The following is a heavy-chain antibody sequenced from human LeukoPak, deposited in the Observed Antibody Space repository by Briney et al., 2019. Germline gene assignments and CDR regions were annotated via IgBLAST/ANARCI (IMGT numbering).Heavy chain of an antibody. Sequence: GASVKVSCKASRDTFTRCAFSWVRQAPGQGLEWMGGIIPIFGTANYAQKFQGRVTITTDESTSTAYMELSSLRSEDTAVYYCARGYIAVAGIRDDYYMDVWGKGTTVTVSS. D-gene: IGHD6-19*01. V-gene: IGHV1-69*05. CDR3: ARGYIAVAGIRDDYYMDV. CDR1: RDTFTRCA. J-gene: IGHJ6*03. CDR2: IIPIFGTA.